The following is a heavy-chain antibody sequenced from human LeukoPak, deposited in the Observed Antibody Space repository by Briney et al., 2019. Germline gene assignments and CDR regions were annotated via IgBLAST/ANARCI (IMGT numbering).Heavy chain of an antibody. CDR2: INHSGST. Sequence: PSETLSLTCTVSGGSISTYYWSWIRQPPGKGLEWIGEINHSGSTNYNPSLKSRVTISVDTSKNQFSLKLGSVTAADTAVYYCARKYRSGWRGGIDPWGQGTLVTVSS. V-gene: IGHV4-34*01. CDR1: GGSISTYY. J-gene: IGHJ5*02. D-gene: IGHD6-19*01. CDR3: ARKYRSGWRGGIDP.